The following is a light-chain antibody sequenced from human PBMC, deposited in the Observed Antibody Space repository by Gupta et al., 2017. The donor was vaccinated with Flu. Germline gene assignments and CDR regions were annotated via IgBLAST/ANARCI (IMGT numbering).Light chain of an antibody. Sequence: AIQMTQSPSSLSASVGDRVTITCRASQDIRNNLGWYQQKPGKAPKLLMYNVSTLQSGVPSRFSGSGSGTDFTLTISSLQPEDFATYYCLHHENYPLTFGRGTKVEIK. V-gene: IGKV1-6*01. CDR1: QDIRNN. CDR3: LHHENYPLT. J-gene: IGKJ4*01. CDR2: NVS.